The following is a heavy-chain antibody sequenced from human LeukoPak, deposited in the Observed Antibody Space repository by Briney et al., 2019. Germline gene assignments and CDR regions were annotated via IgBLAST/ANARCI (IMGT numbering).Heavy chain of an antibody. D-gene: IGHD2-15*01. CDR3: ARGFVVVVAARTLNWFDP. CDR1: GGSISSYY. Sequence: SETLSLTCTVSGGSISSYYWSWIRQPPGKGLEWIGYIYYSGSTNYNPSLKSRVTISVDTSKNQFSLKLSPVTAADTAVYYCARGFVVVVAARTLNWFDPWGQETLVTVSS. CDR2: IYYSGST. J-gene: IGHJ5*02. V-gene: IGHV4-59*01.